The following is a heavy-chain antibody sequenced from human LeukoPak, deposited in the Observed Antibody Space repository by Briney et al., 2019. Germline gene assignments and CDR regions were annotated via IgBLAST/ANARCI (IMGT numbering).Heavy chain of an antibody. J-gene: IGHJ5*02. D-gene: IGHD6-19*01. V-gene: IGHV4-59*01. CDR2: IYYSGST. CDR1: GGSISSYY. Sequence: SETLSLTCTVSGGSISSYYWSWIRQPPGKGLEWIGYIYYSGSTNYNPSLKSRVTISVDTSKNQFSLKLNSVTAADTAVYYCARDPVARNWFDPWGQGTLVTVSS. CDR3: ARDPVARNWFDP.